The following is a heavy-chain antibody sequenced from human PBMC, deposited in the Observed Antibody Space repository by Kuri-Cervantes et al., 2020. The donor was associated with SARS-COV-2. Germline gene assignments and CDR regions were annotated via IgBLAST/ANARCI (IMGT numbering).Heavy chain of an antibody. V-gene: IGHV3-23*01. D-gene: IGHD1-1*01. CDR1: GFTFSSYA. Sequence: GESLRLSCAASGFTFSSYAMSWVRQAPGKGLEWVSTISGSGGSTYYADSVRGRFTISRDDSKNTLFLQMSSLRIEDTAIYYCALNYYFNYWGQGTLVTSSS. CDR3: ALNYYFNY. J-gene: IGHJ4*02. CDR2: ISGSGGST.